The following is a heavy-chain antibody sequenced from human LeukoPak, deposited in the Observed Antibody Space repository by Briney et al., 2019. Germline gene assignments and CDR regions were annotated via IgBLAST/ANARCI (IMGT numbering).Heavy chain of an antibody. CDR3: AELGITMIGGV. V-gene: IGHV3-48*03. Sequence: GGSLRLSCAVSGFTFSSYEFSWVRQAPGKGLEWVSYVSSSGSTIYYADSVKGRFTISRDNAKNSLYLQMNSLRAEDTAVYYCAELGITMIGGVWGKGTTVTISS. D-gene: IGHD3-10*02. CDR2: VSSSGSTI. J-gene: IGHJ6*04. CDR1: GFTFSSYE.